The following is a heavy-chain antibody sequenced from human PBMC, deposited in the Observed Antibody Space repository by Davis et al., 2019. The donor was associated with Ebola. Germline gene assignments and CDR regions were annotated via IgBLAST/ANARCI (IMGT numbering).Heavy chain of an antibody. D-gene: IGHD4-17*01. Sequence: GESLKISCTGSGYSFTSYWISWVRQMPGKGLEWMGRIDPSDSYTNYSPSFQGHVTISADKSISTAYLQWSSLKASDTAMYYCAATVPYYYYGMDVWGQGTTVTVSS. CDR2: IDPSDSYT. J-gene: IGHJ6*02. CDR1: GYSFTSYW. CDR3: AATVPYYYYGMDV. V-gene: IGHV5-10-1*01.